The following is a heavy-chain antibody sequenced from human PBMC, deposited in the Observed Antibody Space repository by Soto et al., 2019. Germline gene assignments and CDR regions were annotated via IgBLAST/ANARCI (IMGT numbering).Heavy chain of an antibody. CDR2: INSDGSST. D-gene: IGHD6-13*01. Sequence: EVQLVESGGGLVQPGGSLRLSCAASGFTFSSYWMQWVRQAPGKGLVWVSRINSDGSSTSYADSVKGRFTISRDNAKNTLYLQMNSLRAEDTAVYYCARDCSSSWGYGMDVWGQGTTVTVCS. CDR1: GFTFSSYW. J-gene: IGHJ6*02. V-gene: IGHV3-74*01. CDR3: ARDCSSSWGYGMDV.